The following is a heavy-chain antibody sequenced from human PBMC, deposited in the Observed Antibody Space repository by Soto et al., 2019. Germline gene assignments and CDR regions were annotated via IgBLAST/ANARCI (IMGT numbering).Heavy chain of an antibody. Sequence: PGGSLRLSCAASGFTFSSYAVSWVRQAPGKGLEWVSTISGSGGSTYYADSVKGRFTISRDNSKNTLYLQMNSLRAEDTAVYYCAKDGDYYDSSGYYRYWYFDLWGRGTLVTVSS. CDR1: GFTFSSYA. J-gene: IGHJ2*01. CDR2: ISGSGGST. D-gene: IGHD3-22*01. V-gene: IGHV3-23*01. CDR3: AKDGDYYDSSGYYRYWYFDL.